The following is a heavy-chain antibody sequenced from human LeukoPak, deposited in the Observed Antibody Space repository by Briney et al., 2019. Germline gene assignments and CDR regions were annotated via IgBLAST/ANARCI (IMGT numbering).Heavy chain of an antibody. D-gene: IGHD6-19*01. CDR3: TRALAVAGDMDV. J-gene: IGHJ6*03. CDR1: GFTFSGSD. CDR2: IRNKANNYAA. V-gene: IGHV3-73*01. Sequence: GGSLRLSFAASGFTFSGSDMHWVRQASGKGLEWVGRIRNKANNYAAAYAASVNGRFTISRDDSKNTAYLQMNSLKTEDTALYYCTRALAVAGDMDVWGKGTTVTVSS.